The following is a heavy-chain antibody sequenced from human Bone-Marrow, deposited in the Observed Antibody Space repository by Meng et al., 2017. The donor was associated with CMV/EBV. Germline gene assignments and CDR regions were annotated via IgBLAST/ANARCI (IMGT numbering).Heavy chain of an antibody. Sequence: SVKVSCKASGGTFSSYTISWVRQAPGQGLEWMGRIIPILGIANYAQKFQGRVTITADKSTSTAYMELSSLRSEDTAVYYCASRTGYCSSTSCRADEPGVVYWGQGTLVTVSS. CDR1: GGTFSSYT. D-gene: IGHD2-2*01. CDR2: IIPILGIA. V-gene: IGHV1-69*02. J-gene: IGHJ4*02. CDR3: ASRTGYCSSTSCRADEPGVVY.